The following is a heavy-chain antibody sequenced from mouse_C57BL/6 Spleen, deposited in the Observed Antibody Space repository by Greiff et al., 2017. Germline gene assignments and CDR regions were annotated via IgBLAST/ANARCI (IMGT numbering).Heavy chain of an antibody. CDR3: ARQVITTNYCDY. J-gene: IGHJ2*01. CDR2: LSSGGSYT. D-gene: IGHD2-4*01. Sequence: DVKLVESGGDLVKPGGSLKLSCAASGFTFSSYGMSWVRQTPDKRLEWVATLSSGGSYTYYPDSVKGRFTISRDNAKNTLYLQMSSLKSDDTAMYYCARQVITTNYCDYWGPGTTLTVAS. V-gene: IGHV5-6*02. CDR1: GFTFSSYG.